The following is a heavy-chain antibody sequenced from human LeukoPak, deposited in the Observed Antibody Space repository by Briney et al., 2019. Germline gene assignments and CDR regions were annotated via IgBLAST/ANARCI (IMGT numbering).Heavy chain of an antibody. V-gene: IGHV4-30-2*01. CDR3: ARVGGVAAAGTGSYFDY. CDR1: GGSISSGGYY. Sequence: SQTLSLTCTVSGGSISSGGYYWSWIRQPPGKGLEWIGYIYHSGSTYYNPSLKSRVTISVDRSKNQFSLKLSSVTAADTAVYYCARVGGVAAAGTGSYFDYWGQGTLVTVSS. CDR2: IYHSGST. J-gene: IGHJ4*02. D-gene: IGHD6-13*01.